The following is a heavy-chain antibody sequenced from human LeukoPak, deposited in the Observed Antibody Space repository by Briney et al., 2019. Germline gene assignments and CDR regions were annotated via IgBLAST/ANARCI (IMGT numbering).Heavy chain of an antibody. Sequence: SETLSLTCTVSGGSISSGDYYWSWSRQPPGKGLAWSGYIYYSGSTYYNPSLKSRVTISVDTSKNQFSLKLSSVTAADTAVYYCARAGAYCGGDCFGGLDYWGQGTLVTVSS. CDR2: IYYSGST. D-gene: IGHD2-21*02. CDR1: GGSISSGDYY. V-gene: IGHV4-30-4*01. J-gene: IGHJ4*02. CDR3: ARAGAYCGGDCFGGLDY.